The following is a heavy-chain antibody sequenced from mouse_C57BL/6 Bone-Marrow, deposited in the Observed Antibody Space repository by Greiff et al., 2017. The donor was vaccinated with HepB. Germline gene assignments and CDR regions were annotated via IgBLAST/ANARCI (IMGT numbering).Heavy chain of an antibody. J-gene: IGHJ3*01. CDR3: AREAYDGRSLAGFAY. V-gene: IGHV1-81*01. D-gene: IGHD1-1*01. CDR2: IYPRSGNT. CDR1: GYTFTGYG. Sequence: VQLQESGAELARPGASVKLSCKASGYTFTGYGISWVKQRTGQGLEWIGEIYPRSGNTYYNEKFKGKATLTADKSSSTAYMELRSLTSEDSAVSFCAREAYDGRSLAGFAYWGQGTLVTVSA.